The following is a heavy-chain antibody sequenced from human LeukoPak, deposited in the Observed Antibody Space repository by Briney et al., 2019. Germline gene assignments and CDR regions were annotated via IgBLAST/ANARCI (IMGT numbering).Heavy chain of an antibody. D-gene: IGHD3-10*01. J-gene: IGHJ5*02. CDR3: ARDLYYGSGLIFMVWNWFDP. CDR1: GGSISSYY. CDR2: IYTSGST. V-gene: IGHV4-4*07. Sequence: PSETLSLTCTVSGGSISSYYWSWIRQPAGKGLEWIGRIYTSGSTNYNPSLKSRVTMSVDTSKNQFSLKLSSVTAADTAVYYCARDLYYGSGLIFMVWNWFDPWGQGTLVTVSS.